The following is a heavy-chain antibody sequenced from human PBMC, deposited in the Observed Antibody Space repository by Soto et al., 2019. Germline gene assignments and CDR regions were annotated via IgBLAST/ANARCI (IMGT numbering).Heavy chain of an antibody. CDR1: GFTFRNNA. Sequence: PGWSLRLSCVASGFTFRNNAMNLVRQAPGKGLEWISYITSDGSKTHYADSVKGRFTISRDNVEDTLFLQLNNVRGDDTAVYFCAKGPLDDCLGGSCHFDNWGQGVLVTVSS. J-gene: IGHJ4*02. CDR3: AKGPLDDCLGGSCHFDN. CDR2: ITSDGSKT. V-gene: IGHV3-23*01. D-gene: IGHD2-15*01.